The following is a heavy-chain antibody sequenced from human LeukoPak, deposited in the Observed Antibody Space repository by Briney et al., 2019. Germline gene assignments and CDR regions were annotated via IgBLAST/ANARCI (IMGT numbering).Heavy chain of an antibody. Sequence: ASVKVSCKASGATFSSYAINCVRQAPGQGLEWMGRIIPMLGTVNYAQKFQGRVTIIADKFTSTAYMELSSLRSEDTAVYYCARDQKVGATPYFGMDVWGQGTTVTVSS. CDR2: IIPMLGTV. CDR3: ARDQKVGATPYFGMDV. J-gene: IGHJ6*02. V-gene: IGHV1-69*04. D-gene: IGHD1-26*01. CDR1: GATFSSYA.